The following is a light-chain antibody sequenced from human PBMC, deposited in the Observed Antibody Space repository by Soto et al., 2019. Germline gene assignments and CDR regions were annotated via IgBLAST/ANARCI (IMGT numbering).Light chain of an antibody. V-gene: IGKV1-5*03. J-gene: IGKJ1*01. CDR3: QKYNSYSPK. CDR2: KAS. CDR1: QSISVW. Sequence: DIQMTHSPSTLSAPVLYIVTITFRSSQSISVWLALYQQKAGKAPNLLIYKASRLESGVPSRFSGSGSETEFTLTISGLQPGDSAAYYCQKYNSYSPKFGQGTKVDIK.